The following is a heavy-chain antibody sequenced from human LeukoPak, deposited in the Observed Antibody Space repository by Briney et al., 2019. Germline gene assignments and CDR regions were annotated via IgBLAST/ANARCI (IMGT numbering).Heavy chain of an antibody. V-gene: IGHV3-21*04. CDR2: ISSSSSYI. CDR3: ARITNYSTLKVGYFDY. J-gene: IGHJ4*02. Sequence: GGSLRLSCAASGFTFSSYSMNWGRQAPGKGLEWVSSISSSSSYIYYADSVKGRFTISRDNAKNSLYLQMNSLRAEDTAVYYCARITNYSTLKVGYFDYWGQGTLVTVSS. D-gene: IGHD2-8*01. CDR1: GFTFSSYS.